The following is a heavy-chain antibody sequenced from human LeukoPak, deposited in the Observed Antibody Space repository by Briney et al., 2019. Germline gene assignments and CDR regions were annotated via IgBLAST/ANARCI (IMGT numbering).Heavy chain of an antibody. V-gene: IGHV4-59*11. CDR3: ARGGLENGYHSNDAFDI. CDR2: IYYTGSV. J-gene: IGHJ3*02. D-gene: IGHD3-22*01. CDR1: GGSITGHY. Sequence: KPSETLSLTCTVSGGSITGHYWSWIRQPPGKGLQWIGYIYYTGSVNYNPSLKSRVTISVDTSKNQFSLKLSSVTAADTAVYFCARGGLENGYHSNDAFDIWGQGTLVAVSS.